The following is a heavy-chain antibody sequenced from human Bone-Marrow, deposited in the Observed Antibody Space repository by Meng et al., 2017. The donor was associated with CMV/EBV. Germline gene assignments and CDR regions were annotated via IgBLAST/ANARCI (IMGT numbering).Heavy chain of an antibody. J-gene: IGHJ4*02. Sequence: VQLQQSGPGLVKPSETLSLTCRVSGVSISTHYWSWIRQTPGKGLEWIASLHYTGRADYSPSLKSRVTVSVDTSDSQLSLKLSSVTTADTAMYYCAERGGGYWGQGILVTVSS. CDR1: GVSISTHY. D-gene: IGHD1-1*01. CDR2: LHYTGRA. CDR3: AERGGGY. V-gene: IGHV4-59*11.